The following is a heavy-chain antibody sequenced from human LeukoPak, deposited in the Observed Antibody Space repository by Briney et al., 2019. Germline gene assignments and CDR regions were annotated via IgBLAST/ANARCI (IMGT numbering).Heavy chain of an antibody. CDR2: IKQDGSEK. CDR3: AREAQKRNGMDV. CDR1: GFTFSSYW. J-gene: IGHJ6*02. V-gene: IGHV3-7*01. Sequence: GGSLRLSCAASGFTFSSYWMTWVRQAPGKGLVWVANIKQDGSEKYYVDSVKDRFTISRDDAKNSLYLQMNSLRAEDMAVYYCAREAQKRNGMDVWGQGTTVTVSS.